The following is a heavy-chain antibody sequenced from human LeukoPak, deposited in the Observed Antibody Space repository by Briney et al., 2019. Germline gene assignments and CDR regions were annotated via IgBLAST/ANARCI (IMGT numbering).Heavy chain of an antibody. CDR1: GGSISSSSYY. CDR3: ARLMREWGPGDGAFDI. V-gene: IGHV4-39*01. CDR2: IYYSGST. D-gene: IGHD1-26*01. Sequence: SETLSLTCTVSGGSISSSSYYWGWIRQPPGKGLEWIGSIYYSGSTYYNPSLKSRVTISVDTSKNQFSLKLSSVTAADTAVYYCARLMREWGPGDGAFDIWGQGTMVTVSS. J-gene: IGHJ3*02.